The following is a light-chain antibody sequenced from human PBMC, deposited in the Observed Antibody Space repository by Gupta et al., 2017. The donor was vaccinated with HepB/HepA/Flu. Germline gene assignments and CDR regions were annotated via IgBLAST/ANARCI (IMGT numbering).Light chain of an antibody. CDR2: DVS. CDR1: SSGVGGYNY. Sequence: QSALTPPRSVSGSPGHAVPLSCTGISSGVGGYNYVSWYQQHPGNAPKFIIYDVSKRPSGVPDRFSCAKTGNTASLTISGLQPEDEADYYCCSYTGNYTLVFGGGTTLTVL. CDR3: CSYTGNYTLV. V-gene: IGLV2-11*01. J-gene: IGLJ2*01.